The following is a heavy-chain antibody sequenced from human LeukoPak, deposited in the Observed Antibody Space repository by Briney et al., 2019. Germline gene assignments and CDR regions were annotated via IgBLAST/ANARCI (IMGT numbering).Heavy chain of an antibody. V-gene: IGHV1-8*01. CDR3: ARNGGATEFYFDY. D-gene: IGHD1-26*01. CDR2: MNPNSGNT. Sequence: VASVKVSCKASGYTFSSYDINWVRQATGQGLEWMGWMNPNSGNTGYPQRFQGRVTMTRDTSITTAYMELSSLRSEDTAVYYCARNGGATEFYFDYWGQGTLVTVSS. CDR1: GYTFSSYD. J-gene: IGHJ4*02.